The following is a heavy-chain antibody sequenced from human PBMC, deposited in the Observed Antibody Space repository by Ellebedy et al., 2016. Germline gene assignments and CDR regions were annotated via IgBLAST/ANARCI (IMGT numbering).Heavy chain of an antibody. CDR3: ARFDRYYVDY. D-gene: IGHD3-22*01. CDR1: GFTFSSYW. J-gene: IGHJ4*02. V-gene: IGHV3-7*04. CDR2: INHNGSAT. Sequence: GGSLRLSXAASGFTFSSYWMSWVRQAPGRGLEWVANINHNGSATYYVDSVKGRFTISRDNAKNSLFLQMTSLRSEDAALYYCARFDRYYVDYWGQGALVTVSS.